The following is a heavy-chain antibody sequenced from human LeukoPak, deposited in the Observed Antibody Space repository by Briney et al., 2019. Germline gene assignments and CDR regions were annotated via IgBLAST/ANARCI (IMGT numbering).Heavy chain of an antibody. J-gene: IGHJ4*02. CDR2: INPSGGST. CDR1: GYTFTSYY. D-gene: IGHD6-19*01. CDR3: ARVRSSGWYDY. V-gene: IGHV1-46*01. Sequence: ASVKVSCKASGYTFTSYYMHWVRQAPGQGLEWMGIINPSGGSTSYAQKFQGRVTITRDMSTSTVYMELSSLRSEDTAVYYCARVRSSGWYDYWGQGTLVTVSS.